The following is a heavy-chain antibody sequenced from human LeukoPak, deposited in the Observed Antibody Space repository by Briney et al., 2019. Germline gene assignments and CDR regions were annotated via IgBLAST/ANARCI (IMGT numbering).Heavy chain of an antibody. D-gene: IGHD3-3*01. CDR1: GFTFSSYG. Sequence: GGSLRLSCAASGFTFSSYGMHWVRQAPGKGLEWVAVIWYDGSNKYYADSVKGRFTISRDNSKNTLYLQMNSPRAEDTAVYYCARDGSHTIFGVVMGYYYGMDVWGQGTTVTVSS. J-gene: IGHJ6*02. CDR2: IWYDGSNK. V-gene: IGHV3-33*01. CDR3: ARDGSHTIFGVVMGYYYGMDV.